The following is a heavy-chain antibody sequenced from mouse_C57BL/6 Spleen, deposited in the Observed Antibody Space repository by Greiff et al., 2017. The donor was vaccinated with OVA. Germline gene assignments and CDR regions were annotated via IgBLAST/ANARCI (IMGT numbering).Heavy chain of an antibody. CDR3: ARGNWDEDWYFDV. V-gene: IGHV1-22*01. D-gene: IGHD4-1*01. Sequence: EVQLVESGPELVKPGASVKMSCKASGYTFTDYNMHWVKQSHGKSLEWIGYINPNNGGTSYNQKFKGKATLTVNKSSSTAYMELRSLTSEDSAVYYCARGNWDEDWYFDVWGTGTTVTVSS. J-gene: IGHJ1*03. CDR2: INPNNGGT. CDR1: GYTFTDYN.